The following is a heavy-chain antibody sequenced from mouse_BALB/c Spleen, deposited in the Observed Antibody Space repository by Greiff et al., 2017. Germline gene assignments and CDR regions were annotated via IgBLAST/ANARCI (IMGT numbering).Heavy chain of an antibody. CDR2: ISSGGST. Sequence: EVQGVESGGGLVKPGGSLKLSCAASGFTFSSYAMSWVRQTPEKRLEWVASISSGGSTYYPDSVKGRFTISRDNARNILYLQMSSLRSEDTAMYYCARAGDDGAWFAYWGQGTLVTVSA. CDR1: GFTFSSYA. CDR3: ARAGDDGAWFAY. J-gene: IGHJ3*01. V-gene: IGHV5-6-5*01. D-gene: IGHD1-2*01.